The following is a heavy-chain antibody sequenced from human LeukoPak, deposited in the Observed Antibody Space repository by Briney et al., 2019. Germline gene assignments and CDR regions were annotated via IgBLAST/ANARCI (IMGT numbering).Heavy chain of an antibody. V-gene: IGHV1-69*05. CDR1: GGTVSSYA. CDR3: ARSVDIVVVPAATDYYYYYMDV. Sequence: SVKVSCKASGGTVSSYAISWVRQAPGQGLEWMGGIIPIFGTANYAQKFQGRVTITTDESTSTAYMELSSLRSEDTAVYYCARSVDIVVVPAATDYYYYYMDVWGKGTTVTVSS. CDR2: IIPIFGTA. J-gene: IGHJ6*03. D-gene: IGHD2-2*01.